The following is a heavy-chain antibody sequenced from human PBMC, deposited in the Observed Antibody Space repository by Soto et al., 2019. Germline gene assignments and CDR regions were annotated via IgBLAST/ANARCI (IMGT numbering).Heavy chain of an antibody. CDR1: GFTFSSYA. V-gene: IGHV3-30-3*01. CDR3: ARGVGSIAARPIDY. Sequence: GGSLRLSCAASGFTFSSYAMHWVRQAPGKGLEWVAVISYDGSNKYYADSVKGRFTISRDNSKNTLYLQMNSLRAEDTAVYYCARGVGSIAARPIDYWGQGTLVTVSS. CDR2: ISYDGSNK. D-gene: IGHD6-6*01. J-gene: IGHJ4*02.